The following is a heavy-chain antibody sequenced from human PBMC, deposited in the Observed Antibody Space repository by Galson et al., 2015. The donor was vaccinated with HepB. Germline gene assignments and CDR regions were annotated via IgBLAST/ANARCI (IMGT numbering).Heavy chain of an antibody. J-gene: IGHJ4*02. CDR3: ARDGATVSNYFDY. D-gene: IGHD4-17*01. CDR1: GFTFSDYY. Sequence: SLRLSCAASGFTFSDYYMSWIRQAPGKGLEWVSYISSSSSYTNYADSVKGRFTISRDNAKNSLYLQMNSLRAEDTAVYYCARDGATVSNYFDYWGQGTLVTVSS. CDR2: ISSSSSYT. V-gene: IGHV3-11*06.